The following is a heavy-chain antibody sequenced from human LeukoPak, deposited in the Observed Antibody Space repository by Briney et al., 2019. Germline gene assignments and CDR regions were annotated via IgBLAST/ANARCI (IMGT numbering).Heavy chain of an antibody. CDR3: ARVVTYYYDSSGHYYFDY. J-gene: IGHJ4*02. Sequence: ASVKVSCKASGYTFTSYGISWVRQAPGQGLEWMGWISVSSGNTYYAPKLQGRVTMTTDTSTSTAYMELRSLRSDDTAVYYCARVVTYYYDSSGHYYFDYWGQGTLVTVSS. CDR1: GYTFTSYG. CDR2: ISVSSGNT. V-gene: IGHV1-18*01. D-gene: IGHD3-22*01.